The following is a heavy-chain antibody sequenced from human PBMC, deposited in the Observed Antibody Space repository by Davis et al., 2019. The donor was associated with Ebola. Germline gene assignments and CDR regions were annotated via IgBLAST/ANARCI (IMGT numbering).Heavy chain of an antibody. CDR2: INHSGST. V-gene: IGHV4-34*01. D-gene: IGHD5-12*01. Sequence: PSETLSLTCAVYGGSFSGYYWSWIRQPPGKGLEWIGEINHSGSTNYNPSLKSRVTISVDTSKNQFSLKLSSVTAADTAVYYCARGAARYSGYDFTYYYYGMDVWGQGTTVTVS. CDR3: ARGAARYSGYDFTYYYYGMDV. CDR1: GGSFSGYY. J-gene: IGHJ6*02.